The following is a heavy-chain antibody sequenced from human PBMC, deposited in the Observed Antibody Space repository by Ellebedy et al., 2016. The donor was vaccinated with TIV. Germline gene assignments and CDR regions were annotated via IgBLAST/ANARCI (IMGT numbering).Heavy chain of an antibody. D-gene: IGHD1-7*01. CDR3: ARNPTELLLAFDI. CDR2: IWYDGTNK. V-gene: IGHV3-33*03. J-gene: IGHJ3*02. CDR1: GFTFRNYG. Sequence: GESLKISCAGSGFTFRNYGMNWVRQAPGKGLECVAAIWYDGTNKKFGDSVKGRFTISRDNAKNSLYLQMNSLRAEDTAVYYCARNPTELLLAFDIWGQGTMVTVYS.